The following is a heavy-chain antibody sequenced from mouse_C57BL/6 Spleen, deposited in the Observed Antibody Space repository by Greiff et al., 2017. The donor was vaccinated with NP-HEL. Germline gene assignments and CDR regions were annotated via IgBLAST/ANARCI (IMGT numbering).Heavy chain of an antibody. Sequence: EVQLVESGGGLVQPKGSLKLSCAASGFTFNTYAMHWVRQAPGKGLEWVARIRRKSSNYATYYADSVKDRFTISRDDSQSMLYLQMNNLKTADTAMYYCVRDGTTVVAREDYYAMDYWGQGTSVTVSS. V-gene: IGHV10-3*01. J-gene: IGHJ4*01. CDR1: GFTFNTYA. CDR3: VRDGTTVVAREDYYAMDY. D-gene: IGHD1-1*01. CDR2: IRRKSSNYAT.